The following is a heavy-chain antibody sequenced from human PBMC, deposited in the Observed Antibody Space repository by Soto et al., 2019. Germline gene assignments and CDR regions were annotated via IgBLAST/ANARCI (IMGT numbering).Heavy chain of an antibody. J-gene: IGHJ6*03. Sequence: TSETLSLTCAVYGGSFSGYYWSWIRQPPGKGLEWIGEINHSGSTNYNPSLKSRVTISVDTSKNQFSLKLSSVTAADTAVYYCARGRGYSSWGYYYYYYMDVWGKGTTVTVSS. V-gene: IGHV4-34*01. CDR2: INHSGST. CDR3: ARGRGYSSWGYYYYYYMDV. D-gene: IGHD6-6*01. CDR1: GGSFSGYY.